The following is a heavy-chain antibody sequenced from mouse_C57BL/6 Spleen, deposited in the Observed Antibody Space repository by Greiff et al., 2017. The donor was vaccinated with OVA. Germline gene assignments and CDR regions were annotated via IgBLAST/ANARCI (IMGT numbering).Heavy chain of an antibody. CDR3: ARYYSNYGTLDY. J-gene: IGHJ2*01. V-gene: IGHV1-54*01. CDR2: INPGSGGT. D-gene: IGHD2-5*01. Sequence: QVQLQQSGAELVRPGTSVKVSCTASGYAFTNYLIEWVKQRPGQGLEWIGVINPGSGGTNYNEKFKGKATLTADKSSSTAYMQLSSLTSEDSAVYFCARYYSNYGTLDYWGQGTTLTVSS. CDR1: GYAFTNYL.